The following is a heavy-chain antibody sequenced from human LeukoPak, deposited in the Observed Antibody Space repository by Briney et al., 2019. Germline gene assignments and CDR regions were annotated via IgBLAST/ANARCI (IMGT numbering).Heavy chain of an antibody. CDR2: IYTSGSI. V-gene: IGHV4-4*07. Sequence: SETLSLTCTVSGGSISSYYWSWIRQPAGKGLEWIGRIYTSGSINYNPSLKSRVTMSVDTSKNQFSLKLSSVTAADTAVYYCARDPGPYCGGDCSFDYWGQGTLVTVSS. CDR1: GGSISSYY. D-gene: IGHD2-21*02. J-gene: IGHJ4*02. CDR3: ARDPGPYCGGDCSFDY.